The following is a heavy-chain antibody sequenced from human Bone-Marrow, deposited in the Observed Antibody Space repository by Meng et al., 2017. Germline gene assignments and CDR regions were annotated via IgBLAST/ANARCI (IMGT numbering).Heavy chain of an antibody. CDR3: TKETTSRYFDY. Sequence: GESLKISCAASGFTFSSYWMSWVRQAPGKGLEWVAVIWYDGSNTYYADSVKGRFTISRDNSRNTLYLQMNSLRAEDTAVYYCTKETTSRYFDYWGQGTLVTVSS. V-gene: IGHV3-33*06. CDR2: IWYDGSNT. J-gene: IGHJ4*02. D-gene: IGHD1-7*01. CDR1: GFTFSSYW.